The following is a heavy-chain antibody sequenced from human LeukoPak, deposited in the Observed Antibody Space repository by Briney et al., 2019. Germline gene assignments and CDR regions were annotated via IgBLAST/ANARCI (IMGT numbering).Heavy chain of an antibody. CDR1: GGSISSYY. Sequence: TSETLSLTCTVSGGSISSYYWSWIRQPPGKGLECIGYIYYSGSTNYNPSLKSRVTISVDTSKNQFSLNLNSVTAADTAVYFCARFTSASQRYFDHWGQGTLVTAAS. D-gene: IGHD2-2*01. CDR3: ARFTSASQRYFDH. J-gene: IGHJ4*02. CDR2: IYYSGST. V-gene: IGHV4-59*01.